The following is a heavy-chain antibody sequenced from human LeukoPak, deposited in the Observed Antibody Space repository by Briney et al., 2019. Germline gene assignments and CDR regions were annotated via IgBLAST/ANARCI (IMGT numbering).Heavy chain of an antibody. D-gene: IGHD3-22*01. V-gene: IGHV4-34*01. CDR2: INHSGST. CDR1: GGSFSGYY. Sequence: SETLSLTCAVYGGSFSGYYWSWIRQPPGKGLEWIGEINHSGSTNYNPSLKSRVTISVDTSKNQFSLKLSSVTAADTAVYYCARETYYYDSSGSADPWGQGTLVTVSS. J-gene: IGHJ5*02. CDR3: ARETYYYDSSGSADP.